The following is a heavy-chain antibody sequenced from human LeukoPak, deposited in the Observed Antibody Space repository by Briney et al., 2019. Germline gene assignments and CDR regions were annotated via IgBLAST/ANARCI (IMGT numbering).Heavy chain of an antibody. CDR2: IRYDGSNK. CDR1: GFTFSSYW. D-gene: IGHD3-10*01. Sequence: GGSLRLSCVASGFTFSSYWMSWVRQAPGKGLEWVAFIRYDGSNKYYADSVKGRFTISRDNSKNTLYVQMNSLRAEDTAVYYCAKESMWFGESNPFDYWGQGTLVTVSS. V-gene: IGHV3-30*02. CDR3: AKESMWFGESNPFDY. J-gene: IGHJ4*02.